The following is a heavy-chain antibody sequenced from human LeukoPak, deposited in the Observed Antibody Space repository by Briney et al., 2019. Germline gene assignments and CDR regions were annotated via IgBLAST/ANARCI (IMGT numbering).Heavy chain of an antibody. J-gene: IGHJ4*02. CDR2: ISGCGGST. D-gene: IGHD4-17*01. CDR1: GFTFSSYA. CDR3: AKGDDYGDYWRFDY. V-gene: IGHV3-23*01. Sequence: GGSLRLSCAASGFTFSSYAMRWVRQAPGGGLECVSAISGCGGSTYYADSVKGRSTISRDNHKNTLYLKMQSQSAEHTAVYYCAKGDDYGDYWRFDYWGQGTLVTVSS.